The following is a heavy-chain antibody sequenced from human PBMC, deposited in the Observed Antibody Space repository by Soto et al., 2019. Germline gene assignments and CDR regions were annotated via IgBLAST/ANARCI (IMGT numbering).Heavy chain of an antibody. CDR2: IRSKAYGGTT. CDR3: TRDSPEVLRYFDWLSLYGMDV. V-gene: IGHV3-49*03. J-gene: IGHJ6*02. CDR1: GFTFGDYA. D-gene: IGHD3-9*01. Sequence: GGSLRLSCTASGFTFGDYAMSWFRQAPGKGLEWVGFIRSKAYGGTTEYAASVKGRFTISRDDSKSIAYLQMNSLKTEDTAVYYCTRDSPEVLRYFDWLSLYGMDVWGQGTTVTVSS.